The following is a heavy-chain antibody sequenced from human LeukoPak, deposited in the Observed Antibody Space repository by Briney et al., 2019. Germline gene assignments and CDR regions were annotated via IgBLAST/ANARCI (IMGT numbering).Heavy chain of an antibody. CDR3: AAFTYYNILTGYKAGSADY. D-gene: IGHD3-9*01. Sequence: GGSLRLSCAASGFTFSSYWMSWVRQAPGKGLEWVSSISSSSSYIYYADSVKGRFTISRDNAKNSLYLQMNSLRAEDTAVYYCAAFTYYNILTGYKAGSADYWGQGTLVTVSS. CDR1: GFTFSSYW. V-gene: IGHV3-21*01. CDR2: ISSSSSYI. J-gene: IGHJ4*02.